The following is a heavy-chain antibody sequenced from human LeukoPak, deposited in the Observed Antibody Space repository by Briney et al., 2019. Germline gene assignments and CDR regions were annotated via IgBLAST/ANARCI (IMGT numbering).Heavy chain of an antibody. Sequence: AGGSLRLSCAASGFTFSSYGMHWVRQAPGKGLEWVAFIRYDGSNKYCADSVKGRFTISRDNSENTLYLQMNSLRAEDTAVYYCARSQGRFLGRDYFDYWGQGTLVTVSS. CDR1: GFTFSSYG. V-gene: IGHV3-30*02. CDR3: ARSQGRFLGRDYFDY. J-gene: IGHJ4*02. CDR2: IRYDGSNK. D-gene: IGHD3-3*01.